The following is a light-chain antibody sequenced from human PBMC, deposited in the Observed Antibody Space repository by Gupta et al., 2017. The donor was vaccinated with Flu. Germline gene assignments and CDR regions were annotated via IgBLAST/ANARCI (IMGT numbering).Light chain of an antibody. J-gene: IGKJ2*01. CDR1: QTLLHSNGNSY. CDR3: RETLQTRYT. V-gene: IGKV2-28*01. Sequence: DIVMTQSPLSLPVTPGEPAPISCRSSQTLLHSNGNSYLDWYRQKPGQSPQLLIYSASNRASGVPDRFSGSGSCTHFTLKIIGVEADDVGVYYCRETLQTRYTFGQGTKLEI. CDR2: SAS.